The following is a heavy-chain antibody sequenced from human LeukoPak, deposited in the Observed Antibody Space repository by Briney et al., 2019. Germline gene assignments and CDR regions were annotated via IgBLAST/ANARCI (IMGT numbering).Heavy chain of an antibody. CDR2: ISSSGSTI. CDR1: GFTFSSYE. CDR3: ARLTRLWIRSRWYWYFDL. J-gene: IGHJ2*01. V-gene: IGHV3-48*03. Sequence: GGSLRLSCAASGFTFSSYEMNWVRQAPGKGLEWVSYISSSGSTIYYADSVKGRFTISRDNAKNSLYLQMNSLRAEGTAVYYCARLTRLWIRSRWYWYFDLWGRGTLVTVSS. D-gene: IGHD5-12*01.